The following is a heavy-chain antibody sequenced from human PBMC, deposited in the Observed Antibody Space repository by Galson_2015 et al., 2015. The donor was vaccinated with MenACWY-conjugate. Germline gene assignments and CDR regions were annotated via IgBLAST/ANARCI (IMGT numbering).Heavy chain of an antibody. Sequence: ETLSLTCTVSGGSISSSSYYWGWIRQPPGKGLEWIGSIYYSGITYYNPSLKSRVTISVDTSKNQFSLKLSSVTAADTAVYYCVSGNTMIVVGGYWGQGTLVTVSS. CDR3: VSGNTMIVVGGY. CDR1: GGSISSSSYY. V-gene: IGHV4-39*01. CDR2: IYYSGIT. J-gene: IGHJ4*02. D-gene: IGHD3-22*01.